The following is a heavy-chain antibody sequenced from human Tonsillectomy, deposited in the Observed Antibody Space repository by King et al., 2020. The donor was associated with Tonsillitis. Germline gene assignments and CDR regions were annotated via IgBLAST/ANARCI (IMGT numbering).Heavy chain of an antibody. CDR3: AKRGNYYDSSGYYYLDY. Sequence: VQLVESGGGVVRPGRSLRLSCAASGFTFSSYGMHWVRQAPGKGLEWVAFISNDGRNKNYADSVKGRFTISRDNSKNTLYLQMNSLRAEDTAVYYCAKRGNYYDSSGYYYLDYWGQGTQVTVSS. D-gene: IGHD3-22*01. CDR1: GFTFSSYG. CDR2: ISNDGRNK. V-gene: IGHV3-30*18. J-gene: IGHJ4*02.